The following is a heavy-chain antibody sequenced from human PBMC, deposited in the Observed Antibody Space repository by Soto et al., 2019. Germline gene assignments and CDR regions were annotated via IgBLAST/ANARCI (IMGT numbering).Heavy chain of an antibody. V-gene: IGHV1-69*12. Sequence: QVQLVQSGAEVKKPGSSVKVSCKVSGGTFNYYAINWVRQAPGQGLEWMGGIVPISGTTNYAQKFQGRVTIAADESTSSAYMELSRLRSEDTAVHYCARSGVVVNAFDIWGQGTLVTVSS. J-gene: IGHJ3*02. CDR2: IVPISGTT. CDR3: ARSGVVVNAFDI. CDR1: GGTFNYYA. D-gene: IGHD2-21*01.